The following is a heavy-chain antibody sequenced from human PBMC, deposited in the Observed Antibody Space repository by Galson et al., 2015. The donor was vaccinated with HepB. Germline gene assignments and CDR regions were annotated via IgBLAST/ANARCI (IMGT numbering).Heavy chain of an antibody. Sequence: SLRLSCAASGFTFSSYAMSWVRQAPGKGLEWVSAISGSGGSTYYADSVKGRFTISRDNSKNTLYLQMNSLRAEDTAVYYCAKDFYRHYYDSSGYSYAFDIWGQGTMVTVSS. J-gene: IGHJ3*02. CDR3: AKDFYRHYYDSSGYSYAFDI. CDR1: GFTFSSYA. V-gene: IGHV3-23*01. CDR2: ISGSGGST. D-gene: IGHD3-22*01.